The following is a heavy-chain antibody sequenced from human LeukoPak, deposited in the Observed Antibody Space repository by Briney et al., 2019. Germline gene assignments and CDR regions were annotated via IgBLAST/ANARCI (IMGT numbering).Heavy chain of an antibody. J-gene: IGHJ5*02. Sequence: PSETLSLTCTVSGXSISSGGYYWSWIRQHPGKGLEWIGYIYYSGSTYYNPSLKSRVTISVDTSKNQFSLKLSSVTAADTAVYYCACYYYDSSGYGGWFDPWGQGTLVTVSS. CDR2: IYYSGST. D-gene: IGHD3-22*01. V-gene: IGHV4-31*03. CDR1: GXSISSGGYY. CDR3: ACYYYDSSGYGGWFDP.